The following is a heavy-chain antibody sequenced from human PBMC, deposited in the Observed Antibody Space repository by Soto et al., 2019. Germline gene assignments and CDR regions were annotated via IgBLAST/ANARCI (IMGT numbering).Heavy chain of an antibody. V-gene: IGHV4-4*07. CDR3: ARDYVVVVPAAIQLYYGMDV. CDR2: IYTSGST. J-gene: IGHJ6*02. Sequence: QVQLQESGPGLVKPSETLSLTYTVSGGSISSYYWSWIRQPAGKGLEWIGRIYTSGSTNYNPSLKSRVTMSVDTSKNQFSLKLSSVTAADTAVYYCARDYVVVVPAAIQLYYGMDVWGQGTTVTVSS. D-gene: IGHD2-2*02. CDR1: GGSISSYY.